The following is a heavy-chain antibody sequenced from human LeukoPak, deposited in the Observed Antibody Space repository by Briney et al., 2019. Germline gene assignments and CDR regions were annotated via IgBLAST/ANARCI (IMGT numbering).Heavy chain of an antibody. D-gene: IGHD4-17*01. J-gene: IGHJ4*02. CDR2: IYYSGST. CDR3: ASDDGYGDSYYFDY. V-gene: IGHV4-59*01. CDR1: GGSISSYY. Sequence: PSETLSLTCTVPGGSISSYYWSWIRQPPGKGLEWIGYIYYSGSTNYNPSLKSRVTISVDTSKNQFSLKLSSVTAADTAVYYCASDDGYGDSYYFDYWGQGTLVTVSS.